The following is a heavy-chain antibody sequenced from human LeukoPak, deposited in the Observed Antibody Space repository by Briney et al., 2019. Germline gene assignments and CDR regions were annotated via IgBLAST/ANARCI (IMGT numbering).Heavy chain of an antibody. D-gene: IGHD3-10*01. V-gene: IGHV4-30-4*01. CDR3: ARGALWFGEFLFRPTHWFDP. CDR1: GASIRSGDYY. Sequence: PSETLSLTCTVSGASIRSGDYYWSWIRQPPGKGLEWIGYIYDSGSTYYNPSLKSRVTISVDTSKNQFSLKLSSVTAADTAVYYCARGALWFGEFLFRPTHWFDPWGQGTLVTVSS. J-gene: IGHJ5*02. CDR2: IYDSGST.